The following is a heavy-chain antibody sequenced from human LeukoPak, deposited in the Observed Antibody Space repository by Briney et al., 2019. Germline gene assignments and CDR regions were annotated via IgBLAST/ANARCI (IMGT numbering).Heavy chain of an antibody. CDR2: IIPIFGTA. J-gene: IGHJ6*04. Sequence: SVKVSCKASGGTFSSYAISWVRQAPGQGLEWMGGIIPIFGTANYAQKFQGRVTITADESTSTAYMELSSLGSEDTAVYYCARGGYDLFYYYYYGMDVWGKGTTVTVSS. CDR3: ARGGYDLFYYYYYGMDV. D-gene: IGHD5-12*01. V-gene: IGHV1-69*13. CDR1: GGTFSSYA.